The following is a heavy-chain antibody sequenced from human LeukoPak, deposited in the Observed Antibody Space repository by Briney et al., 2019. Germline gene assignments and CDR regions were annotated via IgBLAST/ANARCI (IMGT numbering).Heavy chain of an antibody. D-gene: IGHD6-19*01. V-gene: IGHV4-38-2*02. CDR1: GYSISSGYY. Sequence: SETLSLTCTVSGYSISSGYYWGWIRQPPGKGLEWIGSIYHSGSTYYNPSLKSRVTISVDTSKNQFSLKLSSVTAADTAVYYCARLGCSSGLDYWGQGTLVTVSS. CDR2: IYHSGST. CDR3: ARLGCSSGLDY. J-gene: IGHJ4*02.